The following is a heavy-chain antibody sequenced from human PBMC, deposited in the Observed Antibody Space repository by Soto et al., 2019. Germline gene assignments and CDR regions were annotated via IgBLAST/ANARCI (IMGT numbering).Heavy chain of an antibody. CDR3: ARSGYCTNGVCFPGGYGMDV. Sequence: QVQLVQSGAEVKKPGSSVKVSCKASGGTFSSYAISWVRQAPGQGLEWMGGIIPIFGTANYAQKFQGRVTITADDSTSTAYMELSSLRSEDTAVYYCARSGYCTNGVCFPGGYGMDVWGQGTTVTVSS. CDR1: GGTFSSYA. J-gene: IGHJ6*02. CDR2: IIPIFGTA. D-gene: IGHD2-8*01. V-gene: IGHV1-69*12.